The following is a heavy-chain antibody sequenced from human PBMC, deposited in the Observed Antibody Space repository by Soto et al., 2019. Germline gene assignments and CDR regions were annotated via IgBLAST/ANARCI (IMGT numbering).Heavy chain of an antibody. V-gene: IGHV1-8*01. CDR3: ARGGYSYGYGYYYGMDV. D-gene: IGHD5-18*01. CDR2: MNPNSGNT. J-gene: IGHJ6*02. Sequence: ASVKVSCKASGYTFTSYDINWVRQATGQGLEWMGWMNPNSGNTGYAQKFQGRVTMTRNTSISTAYMELSSLRSEDTAVYYCARGGYSYGYGYYYGMDVWGQGTTVTVSS. CDR1: GYTFTSYD.